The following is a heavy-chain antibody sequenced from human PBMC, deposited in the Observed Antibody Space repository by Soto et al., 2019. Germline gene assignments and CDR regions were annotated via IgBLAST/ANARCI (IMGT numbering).Heavy chain of an antibody. CDR2: IHGGNGDT. CDR3: ARPMNYADYLDH. J-gene: IGHJ4*02. Sequence: QVQLVQSGAEEKKPGASVKLSCKASGYTFTSYSMHWVRQAPRQRLEWMGWIHGGNGDTKYSQNFQGRVTITMDTSASTVYMELSSLRSEDTAVYYCARPMNYADYLDHWGQGTLVTVSS. CDR1: GYTFTSYS. V-gene: IGHV1-3*05. D-gene: IGHD3-16*01.